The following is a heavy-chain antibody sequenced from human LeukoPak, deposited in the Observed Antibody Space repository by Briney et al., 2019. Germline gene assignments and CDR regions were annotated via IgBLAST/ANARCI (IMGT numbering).Heavy chain of an antibody. Sequence: GGSLRLSCVTSGFTFSRHWMHWVRQDSEKGLVWVSRISSDESTTNYADSVEGRFAISRDNAKNTLYLQMNSLRVEDTAVYYCAKDRISDDSSGPNSHYMDVWGKGTTVTISS. CDR2: ISSDESTT. J-gene: IGHJ6*03. D-gene: IGHD3-22*01. CDR3: AKDRISDDSSGPNSHYMDV. CDR1: GFTFSRHW. V-gene: IGHV3-74*01.